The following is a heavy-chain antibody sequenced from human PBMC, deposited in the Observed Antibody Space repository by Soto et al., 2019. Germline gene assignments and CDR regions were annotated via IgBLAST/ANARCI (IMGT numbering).Heavy chain of an antibody. CDR3: AREGVTAKGADS. CDR2: LYYSGST. CDR1: GGSVSSGGYY. J-gene: IGHJ4*02. V-gene: IGHV4-31*03. D-gene: IGHD2-21*02. Sequence: QVQLQESGPGLVKPSQTLSLTCSVSGGSVSSGGYYWTWFRQHPGKGLEWIGYLYYSGSTYYNPSLKSRVTISVDTSKTQFSLKLRSVTAADTAVYYCAREGVTAKGADSWGQGTLVTVSS.